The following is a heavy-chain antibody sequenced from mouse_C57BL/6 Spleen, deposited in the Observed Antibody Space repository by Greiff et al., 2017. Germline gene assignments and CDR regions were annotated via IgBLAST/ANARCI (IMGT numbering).Heavy chain of an antibody. CDR1: GYTFTSYG. J-gene: IGHJ2*01. CDR3: ARYEDYGSKGYYVDY. D-gene: IGHD1-1*01. CDR2: IYPRSGNT. Sequence: QVQLQQSGAELARPGASVKLSCKASGYTFTSYGISWVKQRTGQGLEWIGEIYPRSGNTYYNDKFKGKATLTADKSSSTAYMELRSLTSEDSAVYFCARYEDYGSKGYYVDYWGQGTTLTVSS. V-gene: IGHV1-81*01.